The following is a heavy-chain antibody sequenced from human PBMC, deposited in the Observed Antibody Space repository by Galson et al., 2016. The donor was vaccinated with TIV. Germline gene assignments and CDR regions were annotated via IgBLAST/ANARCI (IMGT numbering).Heavy chain of an antibody. V-gene: IGHV3-66*02. D-gene: IGHD2-21*02. J-gene: IGHJ6*02. CDR2: ISGGGDT. CDR3: ARDRRYCGNDCYLYYYYGMDV. CDR1: GLTVSDNY. Sequence: SLRLSCAASGLTVSDNYLTWVRQAPGKGLEWVSIISGGGDTYHADSVKGRFTISRDNAKNTLYLQMNSLRAEHTAVYFCARDRRYCGNDCYLYYYYGMDVWGQGTTVTVSS.